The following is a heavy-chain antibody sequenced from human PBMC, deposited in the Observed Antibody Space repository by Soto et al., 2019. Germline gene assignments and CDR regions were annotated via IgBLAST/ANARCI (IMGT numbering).Heavy chain of an antibody. J-gene: IGHJ4*02. CDR2: IYYSGST. CDR1: GGSISSYY. V-gene: IGHV4-59*08. D-gene: IGHD1-1*01. CDR3: ARRYGPGFDY. Sequence: QVQLQESGPGLVKPSETLSLTCTVSGGSISSYYWSWIRQPPGKGLEWIGYIYYSGSTNYNPSPKSRVTTSVDTSKNQSSLKLSSVPAAETAVYYCARRYGPGFDYWGQGTLVTVSS.